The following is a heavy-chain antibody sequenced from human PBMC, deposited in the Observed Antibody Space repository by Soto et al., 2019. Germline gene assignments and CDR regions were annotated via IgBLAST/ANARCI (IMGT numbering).Heavy chain of an antibody. CDR1: GFTFTRYS. J-gene: IGHJ4*02. D-gene: IGHD5-12*01. V-gene: IGHV3-21*01. CDR3: ARVGTYSGPPDY. Sequence: PWGSLRLSCAASGFTFTRYSMNWFRQAPGKGLEWVSSISSTTNYIYYADSVKGRFTISRDNAKNSLYLQMNSLRAEDTAVYYCARVGTYSGPPDYWGQGTLVTVSS. CDR2: ISSTTNYI.